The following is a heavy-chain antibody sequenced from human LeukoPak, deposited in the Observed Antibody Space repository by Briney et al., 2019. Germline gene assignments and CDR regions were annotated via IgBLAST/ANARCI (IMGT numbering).Heavy chain of an antibody. V-gene: IGHV3-23*01. CDR1: GVTLSSYA. J-gene: IGHJ5*02. CDR2: ISSSGSGGNT. D-gene: IGHD3-3*01. Sequence: GGSLRLSCAASGVTLSSYAMSWARQAPGKGLEWVSGISSSGSGGNTYYADSVKGRFTISRDSSKNTLYLQMNSLRAEDTAVYYCARDDTYYDFWSGYRTPSFDPWGQGTLVTVSS. CDR3: ARDDTYYDFWSGYRTPSFDP.